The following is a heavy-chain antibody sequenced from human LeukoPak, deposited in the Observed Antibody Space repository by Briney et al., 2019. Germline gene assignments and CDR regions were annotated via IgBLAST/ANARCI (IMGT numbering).Heavy chain of an antibody. Sequence: GGSLRLSCAASGFTVSSNYMSWVRQAPGRGLEWVSVIYTVGNTYYAESVKGRFTITRDNSKNTLYLQMNSLRAEDTAVYYCARGYSYGYFDYWGQGTLVTVSS. CDR1: GFTVSSNY. D-gene: IGHD5-18*01. CDR3: ARGYSYGYFDY. CDR2: IYTVGNT. V-gene: IGHV3-53*01. J-gene: IGHJ4*02.